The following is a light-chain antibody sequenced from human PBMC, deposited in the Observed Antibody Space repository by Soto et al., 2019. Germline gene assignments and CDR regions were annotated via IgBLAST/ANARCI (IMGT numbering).Light chain of an antibody. CDR2: DAS. V-gene: IGKV1-5*01. J-gene: IGKJ3*01. CDR1: QTISTW. Sequence: DIQMTQSPSTLSASVGDRVTITCRASQTISTWLAWYQQRPGKAPKILIYDASSLESGVPSRFSGSGSGTDFTLTISSLQPDDFATYYCQQVNSYSRTFGQGTKVDVK. CDR3: QQVNSYSRT.